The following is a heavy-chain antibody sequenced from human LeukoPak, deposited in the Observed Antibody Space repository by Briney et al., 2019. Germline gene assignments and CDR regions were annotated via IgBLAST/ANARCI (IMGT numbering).Heavy chain of an antibody. CDR2: IIPIFGTA. CDR3: ARENLYGDYGDY. CDR1: GGTFSSYA. D-gene: IGHD4-17*01. J-gene: IGHJ4*02. V-gene: IGHV1-69*05. Sequence: GASVKVSCKASGGTFSSYAISWVRQAPGQGLEWMGGIIPIFGTANYAQKFQGRVTITTDESTSTAYTELSSLRSEDTAVYYCARENLYGDYGDYWGQGTLVTVSS.